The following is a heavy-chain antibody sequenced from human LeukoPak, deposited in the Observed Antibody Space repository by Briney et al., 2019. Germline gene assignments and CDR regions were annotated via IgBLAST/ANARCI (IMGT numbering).Heavy chain of an antibody. CDR3: AKAGSMYYFDY. J-gene: IGHJ4*02. V-gene: IGHV3-23*01. Sequence: PGGSLRLSCAASGFTFNTYPMSWVRQAPGKGLEWVSGISGSGDNTYYADSVRGRFTISRDNAKNTLYLQMNSLRAEDTAVYYCAKAGSMYYFDYWGQGTLVTVSS. CDR1: GFTFNTYP. CDR2: ISGSGDNT. D-gene: IGHD2/OR15-2a*01.